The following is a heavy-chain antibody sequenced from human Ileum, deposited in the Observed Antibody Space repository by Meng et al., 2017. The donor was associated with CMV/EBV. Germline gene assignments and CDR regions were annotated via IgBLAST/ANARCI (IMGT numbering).Heavy chain of an antibody. V-gene: IGHV3-30*14. CDR3: AGDMILGCPDYLDY. CDR1: GFLLGHFY. J-gene: IGHJ4*02. D-gene: IGHD3-16*01. CDR2: ISQHGDIR. Sequence: SGFLLGHFYMHWVRHIPYQGLEWVAVISQHGDIRLYGESLKGRFTTSRDNLRSTLSLQMITLREEDSAVYYCAGDMILGCPDYLDYWGQGTPVTVSS.